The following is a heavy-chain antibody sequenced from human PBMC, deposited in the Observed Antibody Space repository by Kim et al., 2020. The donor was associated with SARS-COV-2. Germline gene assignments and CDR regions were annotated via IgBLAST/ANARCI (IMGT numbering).Heavy chain of an antibody. CDR1: GGSITENY. J-gene: IGHJ2*01. V-gene: IGHV4-59*01. D-gene: IGHD3-22*01. CDR2: VYDSGST. CDR3: ARCFGSGYYSCWYFDL. Sequence: SETLSLTCSVSGGSITENYWNWIRQPPGKGLEWIGYVYDSGSTNYNPSLKSRVTISVDTSKTHFSLKLSSVTAADTAVYYCARCFGSGYYSCWYFDLWGRGTLVTVSS.